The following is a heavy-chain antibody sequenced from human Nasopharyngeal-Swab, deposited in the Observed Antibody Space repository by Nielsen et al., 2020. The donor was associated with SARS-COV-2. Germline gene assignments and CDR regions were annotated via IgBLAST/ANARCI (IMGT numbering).Heavy chain of an antibody. CDR1: GFTFSSYA. Sequence: GGSLSLSCAASGFTFSSYAMHWFRQAPATGLEWVAVISYDGSNKYYADSVKGRFTISRDNSKNTLYLQMNSLRAEDTAVYYCARDPAMVRGVIMDAFDIWGQGTMVTVSS. D-gene: IGHD3-10*01. J-gene: IGHJ3*02. CDR2: ISYDGSNK. V-gene: IGHV3-30-3*01. CDR3: ARDPAMVRGVIMDAFDI.